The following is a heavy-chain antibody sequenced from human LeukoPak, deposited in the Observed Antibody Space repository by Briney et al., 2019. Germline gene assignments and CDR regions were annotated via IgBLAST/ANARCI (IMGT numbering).Heavy chain of an antibody. Sequence: ASVKVSCKSFGYTFTSNYMHWVRQAPGQGPEWMGVISPSGASTTYAQTFQGRVTLTRDMPTSTDYLELSSLRSEDTAVYYCARVFDSGSQAYFYYMDVWGKGTTVTISS. J-gene: IGHJ6*03. CDR3: ARVFDSGSQAYFYYMDV. CDR2: ISPSGAST. D-gene: IGHD3-10*01. CDR1: GYTFTSNY. V-gene: IGHV1-46*01.